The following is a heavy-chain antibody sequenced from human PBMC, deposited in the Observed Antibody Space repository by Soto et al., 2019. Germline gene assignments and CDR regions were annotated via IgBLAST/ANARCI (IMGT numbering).Heavy chain of an antibody. CDR3: PSGVVLVPAAANWVAP. Sequence: QVQLQESGPGLVKPSGTLSLTCAVSGASISSTDWWSWVRQSPGKGLEWIGQISHSGYTNYNPAPTSRVTISVDESRPRCALNLSSVTAADTAVYYCPSGVVLVPAAANWVAPWGQGTLATVSS. V-gene: IGHV4-4*02. CDR2: ISHSGYT. CDR1: GASISSTDW. D-gene: IGHD2-2*01. J-gene: IGHJ5*02.